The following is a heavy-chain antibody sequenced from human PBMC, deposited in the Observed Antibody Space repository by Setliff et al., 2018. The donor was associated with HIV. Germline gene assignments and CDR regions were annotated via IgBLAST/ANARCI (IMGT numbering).Heavy chain of an antibody. CDR3: ATNRVGNYPLDY. Sequence: SETLSLTCAVYGGSFSSYFWGWIRQPPGKGPEWIGSITYSGSARYNPSLKSRVAISVDMSKNQFSLRVTSLTAADTAVYYCATNRVGNYPLDYWGRGTLVTVSS. CDR1: GGSFSSYF. CDR2: ITYSGSA. J-gene: IGHJ4*02. V-gene: IGHV4-34*01. D-gene: IGHD1-7*01.